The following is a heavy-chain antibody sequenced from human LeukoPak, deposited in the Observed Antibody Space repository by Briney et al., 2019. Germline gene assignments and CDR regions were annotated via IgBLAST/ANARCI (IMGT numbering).Heavy chain of an antibody. J-gene: IGHJ5*02. D-gene: IGHD3-3*01. V-gene: IGHV3-30*04. Sequence: GGSLRLSCPASGFTFSSYAMHWVRQAPGKGLEWVAVISYDGNNKYYADSVKGRFTISRDDSKSTLYLQMNSLRPEDTAVYYCASGRFGPNWFDPWGQGTLVTVSS. CDR3: ASGRFGPNWFDP. CDR2: ISYDGNNK. CDR1: GFTFSSYA.